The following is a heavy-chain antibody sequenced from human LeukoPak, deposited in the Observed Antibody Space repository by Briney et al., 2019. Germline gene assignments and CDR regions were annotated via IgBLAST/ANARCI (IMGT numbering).Heavy chain of an antibody. CDR1: EFSVGSNY. CDR2: ISSSSGTI. Sequence: GGSLRLSCAASEFSVGSNYMTWVRQAPGKGLEWVSYISSSSGTIYYADSVKGRFTISRDNARNSFYLQLDSLRAEDTALYYCATYIVGPTLDYWGQGALVTVSS. CDR3: ATYIVGPTLDY. V-gene: IGHV3-48*04. J-gene: IGHJ4*02. D-gene: IGHD1-26*01.